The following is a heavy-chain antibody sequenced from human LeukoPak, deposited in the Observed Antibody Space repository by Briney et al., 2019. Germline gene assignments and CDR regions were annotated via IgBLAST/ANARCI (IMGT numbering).Heavy chain of an antibody. J-gene: IGHJ4*02. CDR2: IYYSGST. CDR1: GGSVSSSIDY. V-gene: IGHV4-39*01. D-gene: IGHD3-9*01. CDR3: ASRNDILTGYVFDF. Sequence: SETLSLTCTVSGGSVSSSIDYWGWIRQPPGKGLEWIGSIYYSGSTSYNPSLKSRVTLSVDTSKNQFSLKLTSVTAADTAVYYCASRNDILTGYVFDFWGQGTLVTVSS.